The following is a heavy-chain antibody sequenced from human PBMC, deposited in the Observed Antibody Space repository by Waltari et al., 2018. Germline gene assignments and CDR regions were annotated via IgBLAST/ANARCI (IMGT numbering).Heavy chain of an antibody. CDR1: GFTFSNAW. Sequence: EVQLVESGGGLVKPGGSLRLSCAASGFTFSNAWLSWVRQAPGQGLAWVGRIKSKTDGGTTDYAAPVKGRFTISRDDSKNTLYLQMNSLKTEDTAVYYCTTGRDSSYYYDSSGYYRFDYWGQGTLVTVSS. CDR3: TTGRDSSYYYDSSGYYRFDY. CDR2: IKSKTDGGTT. V-gene: IGHV3-15*01. J-gene: IGHJ4*02. D-gene: IGHD3-22*01.